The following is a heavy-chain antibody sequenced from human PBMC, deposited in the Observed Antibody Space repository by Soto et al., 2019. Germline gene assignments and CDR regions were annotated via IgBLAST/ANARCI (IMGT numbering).Heavy chain of an antibody. CDR2: IYSGGST. CDR1: GFTVTTNY. CDR3: ARDPAGYYMDV. V-gene: IGHV3-66*01. Sequence: EVQLVESGGGLVQPGGSLRLSCAASGFTVTTNYMSWVRQAPGKGLEWVSVIYSGGSTYYADSVKGRFTISRDNSENTLYLQMNSLRAEDTAVYYCARDPAGYYMDVWGKGTTVTVSS. J-gene: IGHJ6*03.